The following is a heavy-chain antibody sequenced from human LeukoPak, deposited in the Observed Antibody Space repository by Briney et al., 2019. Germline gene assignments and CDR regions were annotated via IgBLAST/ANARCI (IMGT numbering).Heavy chain of an antibody. D-gene: IGHD1-26*01. J-gene: IGHJ5*02. CDR2: IYYSGNT. CDR3: ARRIVGATNWFDP. Sequence: KSSETLSLTCTVSGVSISSSNSYWGWIRQPPGKGLEWIGSIYYSGNTYYNASLKSQVSISIDTSKNQFSLRLTSVTAADTAVYYCARRIVGATNWFDPWGQGTLVTVSS. CDR1: GVSISSSNSY. V-gene: IGHV4-39*01.